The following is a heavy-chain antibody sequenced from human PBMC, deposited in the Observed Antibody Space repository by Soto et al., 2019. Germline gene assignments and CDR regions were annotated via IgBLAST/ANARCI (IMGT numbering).Heavy chain of an antibody. CDR2: IRSKANSYAT. Sequence: GGSLRLSCAASGFTFSGSAMHWVRQASGKGLEWVGRIRSKANSYATAYAASVKGRFTISRDDSKNTAYLQMNSLKTEYTAVYYCTISFRSGSPIDYWGQGTLVTVSS. V-gene: IGHV3-73*01. J-gene: IGHJ4*02. D-gene: IGHD1-26*01. CDR1: GFTFSGSA. CDR3: TISFRSGSPIDY.